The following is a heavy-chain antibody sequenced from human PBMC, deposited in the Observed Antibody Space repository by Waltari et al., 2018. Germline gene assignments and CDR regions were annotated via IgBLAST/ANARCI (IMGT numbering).Heavy chain of an antibody. Sequence: QVQLQQSGPGLVKPSQTLSLTCAISGDSVSSNSAAWNWIRQSPHRGLEWLGRTYYRSKWYNDYAVSVKSRITINPDTSKNQFSLQLNSVTPEDTAVYYCARELKRRGQLLYYFDYWGQGTLVTVSS. J-gene: IGHJ4*02. CDR2: TYYRSKWYN. CDR3: ARELKRRGQLLYYFDY. D-gene: IGHD2-21*02. V-gene: IGHV6-1*01. CDR1: GDSVSSNSAA.